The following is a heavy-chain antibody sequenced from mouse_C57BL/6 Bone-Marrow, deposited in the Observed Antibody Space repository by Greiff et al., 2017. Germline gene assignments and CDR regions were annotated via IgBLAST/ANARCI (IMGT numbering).Heavy chain of an antibody. V-gene: IGHV5-17*01. CDR2: FSSGSSTI. CDR3: ARRNLRR. CDR1: GFTFSDYG. J-gene: IGHJ2*01. D-gene: IGHD1-2*01. Sequence: EVNVVESGGGLVKPGGSLKLSCAASGFTFSDYGMHWVRQALEKRLEWVANFSSGSSTIYYADTVKGRFTISRDNAKNTLFLQVTSLRSEDTASYNCARRNLRRWGQGTTLTVSS.